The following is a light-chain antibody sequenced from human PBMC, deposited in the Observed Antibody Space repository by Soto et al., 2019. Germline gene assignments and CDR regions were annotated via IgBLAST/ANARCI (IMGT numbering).Light chain of an antibody. V-gene: IGLV2-14*01. J-gene: IGLJ1*01. CDR2: EVS. CDR1: SSDVGGYNF. CDR3: SSYVSSGTL. Sequence: QSAVTQPASVSGSPGQSITISCTGTSSDVGGYNFVSWYQHHPGKAPKLMIYEVSHRPSGVSNRFSGSKSGNTASLTISGLQAEDEADYYCSSYVSSGTLFGTGTKVTVL.